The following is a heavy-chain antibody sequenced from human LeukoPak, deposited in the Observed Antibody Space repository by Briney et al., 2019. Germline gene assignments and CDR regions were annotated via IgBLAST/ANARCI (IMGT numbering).Heavy chain of an antibody. D-gene: IGHD1-14*01. CDR2: IWYDGSNK. V-gene: IGHV3-33*06. CDR1: GFTFSSYG. J-gene: IGHJ4*02. CDR3: AKMTEESYFDY. Sequence: AGGSLRLSCVASGFTFSSYGVHWVRQAPGKGLEWVAVIWYDGSNKYYADSVKGRFTISRDNSKNTLYLQMNSLRAEDTAVYYCAKMTEESYFDYWGQGTLVTVSS.